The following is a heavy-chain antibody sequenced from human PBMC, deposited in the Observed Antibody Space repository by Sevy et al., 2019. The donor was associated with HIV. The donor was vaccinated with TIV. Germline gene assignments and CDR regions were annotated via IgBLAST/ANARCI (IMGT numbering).Heavy chain of an antibody. J-gene: IGHJ4*02. CDR1: RFTFRSYV. CDR3: AKAKTVAAGFDY. CDR2: ISGSGGST. Sequence: GGSLRLSCAASRFTFRSYVMSWVRQAPGKGLEWVSGISGSGGSTYYADSVKGRFTISRDNSKNTLYLQMNSLRAEDTAVYYCAKAKTVAAGFDYWGQGTLVTVSS. V-gene: IGHV3-23*01. D-gene: IGHD2-15*01.